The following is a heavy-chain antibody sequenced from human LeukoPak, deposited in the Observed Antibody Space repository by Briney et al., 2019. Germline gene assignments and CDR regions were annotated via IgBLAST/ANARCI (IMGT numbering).Heavy chain of an antibody. D-gene: IGHD3-10*01. Sequence: QPGGSLRLSCAASGFIFSSYAMSWVRQAPGKGLEWVSGISGSADITDYADSVKGRFTISRDNSKNTLYLQMNSLRAEDTAVYYCAKDLYYSGSGSHDYWGQGTLVTVSS. CDR2: ISGSADIT. CDR1: GFIFSSYA. J-gene: IGHJ4*02. CDR3: AKDLYYSGSGSHDY. V-gene: IGHV3-23*01.